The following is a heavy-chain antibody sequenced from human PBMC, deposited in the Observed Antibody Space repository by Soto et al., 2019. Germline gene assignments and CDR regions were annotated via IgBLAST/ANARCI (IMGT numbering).Heavy chain of an antibody. CDR2: ISYSGHT. V-gene: IGHV4-59*08. D-gene: IGHD1-7*01. CDR1: GGSITSITNHY. Sequence: QVRLQESGPGLVKPSVTLSLTCTVSGGSITSITNHYCSWIRQPPGKGLEWIGYISYSGHTSYNPSLKSRVILSVDTSKNQVSLNLASVTAADTAVYYCATQGFGTLHGLVDVWGQGTTVTVSS. CDR3: ATQGFGTLHGLVDV. J-gene: IGHJ6*02.